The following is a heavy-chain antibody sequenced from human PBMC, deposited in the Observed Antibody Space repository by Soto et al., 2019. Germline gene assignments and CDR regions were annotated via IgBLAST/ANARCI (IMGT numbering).Heavy chain of an antibody. CDR2: ISSSSSYI. V-gene: IGHV3-21*01. J-gene: IGHJ5*01. Sequence: EVQLVESGGGLVKPGGSLRLSCAASGFTFSSYSMNWVRQSPGKGLEWVSSISSSSSYIYYADSVKGRFTISRDNTKNSLYLQMTSLRAEDTAVYYCARGPTQIVRFGEFSLTPTRNCDSWGQGTLVTVSS. CDR1: GFTFSSYS. CDR3: ARGPTQIVRFGEFSLTPTRNCDS. D-gene: IGHD3-16*02.